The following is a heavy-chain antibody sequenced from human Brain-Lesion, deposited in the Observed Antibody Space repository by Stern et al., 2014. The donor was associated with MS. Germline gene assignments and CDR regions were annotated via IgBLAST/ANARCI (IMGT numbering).Heavy chain of an antibody. V-gene: IGHV1-69*06. CDR1: GGTFGTYP. D-gene: IGHD5-18*01. CDR3: AKDGPALVTNWFDP. Sequence: QVQLVESGPEVKKPGSSVQVSCKASGGTFGTYPITWLRQAPGQGLEWTGRIIPIFGSPNYAQKFQGRVTITADRSTTTVYMKLSSLKSDDAAVYYCAKDGPALVTNWFDPWGRGTLVTVSS. J-gene: IGHJ5*02. CDR2: IIPIFGSP.